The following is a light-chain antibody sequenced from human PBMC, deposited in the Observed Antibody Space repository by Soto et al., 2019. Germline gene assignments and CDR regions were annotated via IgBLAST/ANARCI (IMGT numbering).Light chain of an antibody. CDR2: RND. J-gene: IGLJ2*01. V-gene: IGLV1-44*01. Sequence: QSVLTQPPSASGTPGQTVTISCSGSSYNIGSNTVTWYQQLPGTAPKLLIYRNDQRPSGVPDRFSGSKSGTSASLAISGLQSEDEAGYYCGTWDDSLNGPLFGGGTKPPS. CDR3: GTWDDSLNGPL. CDR1: SYNIGSNT.